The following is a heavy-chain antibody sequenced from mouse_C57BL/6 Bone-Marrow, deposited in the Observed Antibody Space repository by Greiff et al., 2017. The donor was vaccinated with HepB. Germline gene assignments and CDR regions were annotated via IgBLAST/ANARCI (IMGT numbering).Heavy chain of an antibody. V-gene: IGHV5-6*01. CDR3: ARLGGFPAWFAY. D-gene: IGHD3-3*01. J-gene: IGHJ3*01. CDR2: ISSGGSYT. Sequence: EVKLMESGGDLVKPGGSLKLSCAASGFTFSSYGMSWVRQTPDKRLEWVATISSGGSYTYYPDSVKGRFTISRDNAKNTLYLQMSSLKSEDTAMYYCARLGGFPAWFAYWGQGTLVTVSA. CDR1: GFTFSSYG.